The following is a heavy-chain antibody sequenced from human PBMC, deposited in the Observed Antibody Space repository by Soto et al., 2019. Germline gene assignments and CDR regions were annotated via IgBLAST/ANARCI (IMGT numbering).Heavy chain of an antibody. V-gene: IGHV4-4*07. J-gene: IGHJ4*02. CDR3: ARGGRQQLIPTPISYKIDY. D-gene: IGHD6-13*01. Sequence: SETLSLTCNVSGADINTYSWTWIRQPAGKGLEWIGRIYTSASINYNPSLRGRVTLSVDMSKNQFSLKLSSVTAADTAVYYCARGGRQQLIPTPISYKIDYWGQGTLVTVSS. CDR1: GADINTYS. CDR2: IYTSASI.